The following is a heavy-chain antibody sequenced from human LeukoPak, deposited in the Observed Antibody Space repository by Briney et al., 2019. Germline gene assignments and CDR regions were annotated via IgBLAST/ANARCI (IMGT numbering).Heavy chain of an antibody. CDR2: IYYSGST. J-gene: IGHJ4*02. V-gene: IGHV4-39*01. D-gene: IGHD6-13*01. CDR1: GGSISSSSYY. Sequence: KPSETLSLTCTVSGGSISSSSYYWGWIRQPPGKGLEWIGSIYYSGSTYYNPSLKSRVTISVDTSENQFSLKLSSVTAADTAVYYCARQGQQLVPGGRVDYWGQGTLVTVSS. CDR3: ARQGQQLVPGGRVDY.